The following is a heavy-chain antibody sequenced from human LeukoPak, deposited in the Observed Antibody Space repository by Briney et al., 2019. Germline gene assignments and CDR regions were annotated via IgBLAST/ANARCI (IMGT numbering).Heavy chain of an antibody. J-gene: IGHJ4*02. CDR2: SYPDAGTT. CDR1: GYTFTTYY. CDR3: VREFVGGTFDY. V-gene: IGHV1-46*01. Sequence: GASVKVSCKTSGYTFTTYYIHWMRQTHGQGFEWMGVSYPDAGTTDHGPRFRDRFVMTADTATSTVYMELRSLTSKDTGVYYCVREFVGGTFDYWGQGALITVSA. D-gene: IGHD3-3*01.